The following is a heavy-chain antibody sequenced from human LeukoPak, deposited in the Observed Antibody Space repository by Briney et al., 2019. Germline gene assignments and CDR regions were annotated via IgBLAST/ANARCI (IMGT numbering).Heavy chain of an antibody. CDR1: GFTFSSYW. CDR2: IKQDGSEK. Sequence: PGGSLRLSCAASGFTFSSYWMSWVRQAPGKGLEWVANIKQDGSEKYYVDSVKGRFTISRDNAKNSLHLQMNSLRAEDTAVYYCARERPYYYDSSGYYYVARSLDYWGQGTLVTVSS. J-gene: IGHJ4*02. CDR3: ARERPYYYDSSGYYYVARSLDY. D-gene: IGHD3-22*01. V-gene: IGHV3-7*03.